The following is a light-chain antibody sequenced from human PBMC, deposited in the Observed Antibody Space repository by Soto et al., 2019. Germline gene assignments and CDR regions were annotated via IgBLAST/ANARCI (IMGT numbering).Light chain of an antibody. CDR2: AAS. J-gene: IGKJ1*01. Sequence: EIVLTQSPGTLSLSPGERATLSCRASQSISSYYLAWYQQKPGQAPRLLILAASTRATGIPDRFSGSGSGTDFSLTISRLEPEDFAVYYCQQYGSSRPWTFGQGTRVDI. V-gene: IGKV3-20*01. CDR3: QQYGSSRPWT. CDR1: QSISSYY.